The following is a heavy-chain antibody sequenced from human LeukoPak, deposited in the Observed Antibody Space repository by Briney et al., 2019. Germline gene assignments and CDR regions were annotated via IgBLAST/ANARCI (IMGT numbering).Heavy chain of an antibody. V-gene: IGHV4-30-2*03. CDR2: IHYSGST. Sequence: SETLSLTCAVSGGSISSGSSSWSWIRQPPGKGLEWIGGIHYSGSTYYNPSLKSRVTILVDTSKNQFSLNLNSVTAADTAVYYCARDGMAANKYSPLDNWGQGTLVTVSS. D-gene: IGHD2-15*01. CDR3: ARDGMAANKYSPLDN. CDR1: GGSISSGSSS. J-gene: IGHJ4*02.